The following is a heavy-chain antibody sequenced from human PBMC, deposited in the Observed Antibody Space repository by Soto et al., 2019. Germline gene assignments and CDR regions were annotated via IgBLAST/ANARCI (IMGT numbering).Heavy chain of an antibody. J-gene: IGHJ4*02. Sequence: EVQLLESGGGLVQPGGSLRLSCAASGFTFSRNAMSWVRQAPGKGLEWVSGISGGGGATYYADSVKGRFTISRDNSKNTVYLQMNSLRAEDTAIYYCAKSEPYGSGSYYFDYWGQGTLVTVSS. D-gene: IGHD1-26*01. CDR2: ISGGGGAT. CDR3: AKSEPYGSGSYYFDY. V-gene: IGHV3-23*01. CDR1: GFTFSRNA.